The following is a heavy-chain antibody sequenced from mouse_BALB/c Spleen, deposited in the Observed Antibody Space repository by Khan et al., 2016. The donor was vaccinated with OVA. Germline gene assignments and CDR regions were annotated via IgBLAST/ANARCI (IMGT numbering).Heavy chain of an antibody. CDR3: ARHNYGPFAY. J-gene: IGHJ3*01. CDR2: ISSGGDYT. Sequence: VQLVESGGDLVTPFFPLKLSFSSSLFTFSTFAMSWVRQTPEKRLEWVATISSGGDYTYYPDSVKGRFPISRATATNTLYLQMSSMRSEDTAMYYCARHNYGPFAYWGQGTLVTVSA. D-gene: IGHD1-1*01. V-gene: IGHV5-9-3*01. CDR1: LFTFSTFA.